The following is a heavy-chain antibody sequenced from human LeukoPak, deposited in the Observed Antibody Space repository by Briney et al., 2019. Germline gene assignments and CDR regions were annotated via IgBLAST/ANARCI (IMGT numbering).Heavy chain of an antibody. J-gene: IGHJ3*02. D-gene: IGHD1-26*01. CDR2: ISSSSSTI. V-gene: IGHV3-48*01. CDR1: GFTFGSYS. CDR3: ARGSTMGATDAFDI. Sequence: GGSLRLSCAASGFTFGSYSMNWVRQAPGKGLEWVSYISSSSSTIYYADSVKGRFTISRDNAKNSLYLQMSSLRAEDTAVYYCARGSTMGATDAFDIWGQGTMVTVSS.